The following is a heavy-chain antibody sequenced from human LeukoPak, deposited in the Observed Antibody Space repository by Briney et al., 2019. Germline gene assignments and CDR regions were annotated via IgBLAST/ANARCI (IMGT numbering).Heavy chain of an antibody. CDR3: AKDNAYCSGGSCYSDFGY. V-gene: IGHV3-30*02. CDR2: IRYDGSNK. CDR1: GFTFSSYG. Sequence: PGGSLRLSCAVSGFTFSSYGMHWVRQAPGKGLEWVAFIRYDGSNKYYADSVKGRFTTSRDNSKNTLYLQMNSLRAEDTAVYYCAKDNAYCSGGSCYSDFGYWGQGTLVTVSS. J-gene: IGHJ4*02. D-gene: IGHD2-15*01.